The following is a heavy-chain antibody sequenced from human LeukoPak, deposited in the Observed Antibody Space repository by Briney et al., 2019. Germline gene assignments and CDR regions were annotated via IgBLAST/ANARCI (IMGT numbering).Heavy chain of an antibody. CDR1: GYPINNAYY. CDR3: ARDRGHHSSSSYYFDY. CDR2: IYYSGST. D-gene: IGHD6-6*01. V-gene: IGHV4-59*01. Sequence: SETLSLTCAVSGYPINNAYYWVWIRQPPGKGLEWIGYIYYSGSTNYNPSLKSRVTISVDTSKNQFSLKLSSVTAADTAVYYCARDRGHHSSSSYYFDYWGQGTLVTVSS. J-gene: IGHJ4*02.